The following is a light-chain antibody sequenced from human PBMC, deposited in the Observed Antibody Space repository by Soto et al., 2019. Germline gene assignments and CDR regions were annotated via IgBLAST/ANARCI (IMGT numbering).Light chain of an antibody. V-gene: IGKV4-1*01. CDR3: QQLHTALYT. CDR1: QNLLHNTTNENS. J-gene: IGKJ2*01. Sequence: DIVMNQSPDFLAVSLGERATINCKSSQNLLHNTTNENSLAWYQQKAGQPPKLLIYWASTRNSGIPDRFSGSGSWTDFTLTISSLQAEDVAVYYCQQLHTALYTFGQGTKLEIK. CDR2: WAS.